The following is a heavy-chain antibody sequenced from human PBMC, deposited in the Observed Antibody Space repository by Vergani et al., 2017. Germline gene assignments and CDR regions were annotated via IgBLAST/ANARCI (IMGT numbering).Heavy chain of an antibody. CDR1: GFIVSTNY. CDR3: ARQYPYSSSWKGYFDY. D-gene: IGHD6-13*01. V-gene: IGHV3-53*01. CDR2: IYSGGST. Sequence: EVQLVESGGGLIQPGGSLRLPCAASGFIVSTNYITWVRQAPGKGLEWVSVIYSGGSTYYADSVKGRFTISRDNSKNTLYLQMNNLRAEDTAVYYCARQYPYSSSWKGYFDYWGQGTLVTVSS. J-gene: IGHJ4*02.